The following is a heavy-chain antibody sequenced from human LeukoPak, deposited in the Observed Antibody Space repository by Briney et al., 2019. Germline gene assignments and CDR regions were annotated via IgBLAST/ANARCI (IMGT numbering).Heavy chain of an antibody. CDR2: INTDGSST. J-gene: IGHJ4*02. V-gene: IGHV3-74*01. CDR1: GFTFSSYW. CDR3: ARGDYDFPN. Sequence: GGSLRLSCAASGFTFSSYWMHWVRHAPEKGLVWVSRINTDGSSTSYADSVKGRFTISRDNAKNTLYLQMNSLRAEDTAVYYCARGDYDFPNWGQGTLVTVSS. D-gene: IGHD3-3*01.